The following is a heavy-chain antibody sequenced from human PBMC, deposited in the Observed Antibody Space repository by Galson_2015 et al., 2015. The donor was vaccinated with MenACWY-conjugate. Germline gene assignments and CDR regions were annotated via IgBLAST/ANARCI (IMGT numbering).Heavy chain of an antibody. J-gene: IGHJ3*02. CDR3: ARLWCVGGSCHSPAFDI. CDR2: IYPGDSDT. V-gene: IGHV5-51*01. D-gene: IGHD2-15*01. Sequence: QSGAEVKKPGESLKISCKGSGYSFTNYWIAWVRQMPGKGLEWMGIIYPGDSDTRYSPSFQGQVTMTADKSINTAYLQWSSLKASDAAMYCCARLWCVGGSCHSPAFDIWGQGTMVTVSS. CDR1: GYSFTNYW.